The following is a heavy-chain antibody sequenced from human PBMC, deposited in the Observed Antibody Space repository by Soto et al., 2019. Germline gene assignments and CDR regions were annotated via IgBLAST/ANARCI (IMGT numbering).Heavy chain of an antibody. CDR3: AKGGTSHIYGIDV. CDR2: IGGTGQYT. J-gene: IGHJ6*02. Sequence: EVQLLETGGGLVQPGGSLRLSCKASGFIFQNFVINWVRQAPGKGLEWVSTIGGTGQYTFYADSVRGRFTFSRDNSENTVYLEMNSLRAEDTAIYFCAKGGTSHIYGIDVWGPGTTVIVSS. V-gene: IGHV3-23*01. CDR1: GFIFQNFV. D-gene: IGHD2-2*01.